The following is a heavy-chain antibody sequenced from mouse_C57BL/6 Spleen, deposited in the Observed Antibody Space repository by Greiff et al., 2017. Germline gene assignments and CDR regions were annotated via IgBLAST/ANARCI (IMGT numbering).Heavy chain of an antibody. J-gene: IGHJ3*01. V-gene: IGHV1-42*01. D-gene: IGHD2-1*01. Sequence: VQLQQSGPELVKPGASVTISCKASGYSFTGYYMNWVKQSPEKSLEWIGEINPSTGGTTYNQKFKAKATLTVDKSSSTAYMQLKSLTSADSAVYYCARVYYGNPWFAYWGQGTLVTVSA. CDR2: INPSTGGT. CDR3: ARVYYGNPWFAY. CDR1: GYSFTGYY.